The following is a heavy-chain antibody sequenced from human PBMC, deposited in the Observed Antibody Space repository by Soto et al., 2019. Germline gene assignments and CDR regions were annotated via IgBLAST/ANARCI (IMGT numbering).Heavy chain of an antibody. Sequence: PGGSLRLSCAASGFTFSSYSMNWVRQAPGKGLEWVSYISSSSSTIYYADSVKGRFTISRDNAKNSLYLQMNSLRDEDTAVYYCARVSTPYSSSWYRFDPWGQGTLVTVSS. D-gene: IGHD6-13*01. CDR2: ISSSSSTI. CDR1: GFTFSSYS. V-gene: IGHV3-48*02. CDR3: ARVSTPYSSSWYRFDP. J-gene: IGHJ5*02.